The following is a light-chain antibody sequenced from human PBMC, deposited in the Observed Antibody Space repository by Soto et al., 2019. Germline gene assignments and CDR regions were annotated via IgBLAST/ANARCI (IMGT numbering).Light chain of an antibody. V-gene: IGLV1-40*01. CDR3: QSYESSLSGYV. CDR1: TSNIGSEYD. J-gene: IGLJ1*01. Sequence: QSVLTQPPSVSGAPGQRVSISCTGSTSNIGSEYDVHWYQQLPGTAPKLLIYGNNNSASRVPDRLSGSKSGSSASLAITGLQAEDEADYYCQSYESSLSGYVFGTGTKLTVL. CDR2: GNN.